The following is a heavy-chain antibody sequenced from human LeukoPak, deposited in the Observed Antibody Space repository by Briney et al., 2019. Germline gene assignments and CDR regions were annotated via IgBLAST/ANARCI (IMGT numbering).Heavy chain of an antibody. J-gene: IGHJ5*02. V-gene: IGHV3-53*01. CDR2: IYIGGNT. D-gene: IGHD3-10*01. Sequence: GGSLRLSCAASEFTVSSNYMHWVRQAPGKGLEWVALIYIGGNTFYADSVKGRFTISRDNSKNTLYLQMNSLRAEDTAVYYCAREGYEGSGSYPFDPWGQGTLVTVSS. CDR1: EFTVSSNY. CDR3: AREGYEGSGSYPFDP.